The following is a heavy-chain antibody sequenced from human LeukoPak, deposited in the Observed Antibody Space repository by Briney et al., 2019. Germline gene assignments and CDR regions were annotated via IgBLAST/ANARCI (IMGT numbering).Heavy chain of an antibody. CDR1: GFTFSSYW. J-gene: IGHJ4*02. CDR2: IKQDGSEK. Sequence: GGSLRLSCAASGFTFSSYWMSWVRQAPGKGLEWVANIKQDGSEKYYVDSVKGRFTISRDNAKNSLYLQMNSLRAEDTAVYYCARDRGRYSYGYFDYWGQGTLVTVS. CDR3: ARDRGRYSYGYFDY. D-gene: IGHD5-18*01. V-gene: IGHV3-7*03.